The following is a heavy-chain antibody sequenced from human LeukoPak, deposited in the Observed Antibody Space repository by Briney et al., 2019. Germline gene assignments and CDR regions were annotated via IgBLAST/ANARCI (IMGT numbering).Heavy chain of an antibody. D-gene: IGHD5-12*01. Sequence: PGGSLRLSCAASGFTLSTYAMHWVRQAPGKGLEWVANIKQDGSEKYYVDSVKGRFTISRDNAKNSLYLQMNSLRAEDTAVYYCARDRSTPRGYSGYFDYWGQGTLVTVSS. J-gene: IGHJ4*02. CDR3: ARDRSTPRGYSGYFDY. CDR2: IKQDGSEK. CDR1: GFTLSTYA. V-gene: IGHV3-7*03.